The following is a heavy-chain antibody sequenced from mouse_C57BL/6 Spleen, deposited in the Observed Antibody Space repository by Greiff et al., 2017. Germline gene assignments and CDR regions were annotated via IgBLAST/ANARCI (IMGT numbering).Heavy chain of an antibody. CDR1: GFTFSDYG. CDR3: ARDYYGSSQVPFGY. J-gene: IGHJ2*01. Sequence: EVKVVESGGGLVKPGGSLKLSCAASGFTFSDYGMHWVRQAPEKGLEWVAYISSGSSTIYYADTVKGRFTISRDNAKNTLFLQMTSLRSEDTAMYYCARDYYGSSQVPFGYWGQGTTLTVSS. D-gene: IGHD1-1*01. CDR2: ISSGSSTI. V-gene: IGHV5-17*01.